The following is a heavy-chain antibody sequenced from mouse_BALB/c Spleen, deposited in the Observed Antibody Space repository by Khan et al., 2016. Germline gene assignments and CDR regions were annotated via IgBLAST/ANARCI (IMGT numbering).Heavy chain of an antibody. CDR2: IRSKSNNYAT. CDR1: GFTFNTNA. J-gene: IGHJ3*01. CDR3: VRDTPFAY. Sequence: EVQLVETGGGLVQPRGSLKLSCAASGFTFNTNAMNWVRQAPGKGLEWVSRIRSKSNNYATYYADSMKARFTIPRDDSQSMLYLQMNNLKTDDTAMYYCVRDTPFAYWGQGTLVTVSA. V-gene: IGHV10S3*01.